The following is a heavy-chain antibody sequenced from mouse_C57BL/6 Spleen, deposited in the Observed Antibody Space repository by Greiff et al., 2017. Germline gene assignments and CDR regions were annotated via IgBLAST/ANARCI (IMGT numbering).Heavy chain of an antibody. V-gene: IGHV1-50*01. Sequence: QVQLQQPGAELVKPGASVKLSCKASGYTFTSYWMQWVKQRPGQGLEWIGEIDPSDSYTNYNQKFKGKATLTVDTSSSTAYMQLSSLTSEDSAVYYCARRVYGYDAWYFDVGGTGTTVTVSS. CDR2: IDPSDSYT. CDR3: ARRVYGYDAWYFDV. CDR1: GYTFTSYW. J-gene: IGHJ1*03. D-gene: IGHD2-2*01.